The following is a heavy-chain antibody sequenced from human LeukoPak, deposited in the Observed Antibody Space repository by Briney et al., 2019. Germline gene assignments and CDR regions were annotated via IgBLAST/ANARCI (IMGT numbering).Heavy chain of an antibody. V-gene: IGHV1-18*01. CDR2: ISAYNGNT. D-gene: IGHD6-6*01. J-gene: IGHJ4*02. CDR1: GYTFTSYG. Sequence: ASVKVSCKASGYTFTSYGISWVRQAPGQGLEWMGWISAYNGNTNYAQKFQGRVTMTRDTSTSTVYMELSSLRSEDTAVYYCARDGPRIAALGEDFDYWGQGTLVTVSS. CDR3: ARDGPRIAALGEDFDY.